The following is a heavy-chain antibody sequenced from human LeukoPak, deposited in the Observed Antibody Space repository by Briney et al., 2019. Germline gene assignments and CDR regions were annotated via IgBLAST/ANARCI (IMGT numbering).Heavy chain of an antibody. CDR1: GFTFSSYA. D-gene: IGHD2-15*01. J-gene: IGHJ3*02. CDR3: AKDGGSDPDAFDI. Sequence: GGSLRLSCAASGFTFSSYAMHWVRQAPGKGLEWVAVISYDGSNKYYADSVKGRFTISRDNSKNTLYLQMNSLRAEDTAVYYCAKDGGSDPDAFDIWGQGTMVTVSS. CDR2: ISYDGSNK. V-gene: IGHV3-30*04.